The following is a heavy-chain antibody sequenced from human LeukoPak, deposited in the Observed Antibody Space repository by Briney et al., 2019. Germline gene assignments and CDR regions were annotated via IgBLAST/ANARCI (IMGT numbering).Heavy chain of an antibody. J-gene: IGHJ5*02. CDR1: GGTFSSYA. CDR3: ARSGGYSSSLPQGP. D-gene: IGHD6-6*01. V-gene: IGHV1-2*02. CDR2: INPNSGGT. Sequence: GSSVKVSCKASGGTFSSYAISWVRQAPGQGLEWMGWINPNSGGTNYAQRFQGRVTMTRDTSISTAYMELSRLRSDDTAVYYCARSGGYSSSLPQGPWGQGTLVTVSS.